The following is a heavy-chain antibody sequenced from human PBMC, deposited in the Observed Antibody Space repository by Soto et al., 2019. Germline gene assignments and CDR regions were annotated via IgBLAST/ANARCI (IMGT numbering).Heavy chain of an antibody. CDR3: ATDPGVGFDY. J-gene: IGHJ4*02. Sequence: ASVKVSCKVSGYSVTDLAMHWVRLAPGKGLEWVGGYDPADGETTYAQNFQGRATLTEDSSTDTSYMELSSLRSEDTAVYYCATDPGVGFDYWGQGTLVTVSS. CDR2: YDPADGET. CDR1: GYSVTDLA. V-gene: IGHV1-24*01. D-gene: IGHD1-26*01.